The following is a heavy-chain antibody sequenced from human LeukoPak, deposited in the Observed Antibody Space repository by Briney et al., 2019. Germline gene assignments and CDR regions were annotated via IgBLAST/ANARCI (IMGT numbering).Heavy chain of an antibody. V-gene: IGHV3-74*01. CDR3: TYGSGREGYMDV. D-gene: IGHD3-10*01. Sequence: PGGSLRLSCVAYGFTFSSYWMHWVRQAPGKGLVWVSFISSDGSNTNYADSVKGRFTTSRDNAKNMLYLQMNSLRAEDTAVYYCTYGSGREGYMDVWGKGTTVTVSS. J-gene: IGHJ6*03. CDR1: GFTFSSYW. CDR2: ISSDGSNT.